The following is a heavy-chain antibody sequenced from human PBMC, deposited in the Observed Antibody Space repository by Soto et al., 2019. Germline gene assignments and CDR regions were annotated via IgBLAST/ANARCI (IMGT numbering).Heavy chain of an antibody. V-gene: IGHV4-34*01. CDR1: GESFSNHY. Sequence: PSETLSLTCAVYGESFSNHYWTWIRQSPGKGLEWVGEINYSGSTGYNWSLGSRVTISVDTSKNQFSLMVTSVAAEDTAVYYCARGVVYRDVGLAYGMDVWGQGTTVTVSS. D-gene: IGHD3-22*01. CDR3: ARGVVYRDVGLAYGMDV. J-gene: IGHJ6*02. CDR2: INYSGST.